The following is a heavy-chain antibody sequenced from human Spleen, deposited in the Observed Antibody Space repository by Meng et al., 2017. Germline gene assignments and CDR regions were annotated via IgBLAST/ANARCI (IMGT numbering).Heavy chain of an antibody. CDR3: ARDPMTYYYDSSGLVPDAFDI. CDR2: INPNSGGT. D-gene: IGHD3-22*01. CDR1: GYTFTGYY. V-gene: IGHV1-2*06. Sequence: ASVKVSCKASGYTFTGYYMHWVRQAPGQGLEWMGRINPNSGGTNYAQKFQGRVTMTRDTSISTAYMELSSLRSDDTAVYYCARDPMTYYYDSSGLVPDAFDIWGQGTMVTVSS. J-gene: IGHJ3*02.